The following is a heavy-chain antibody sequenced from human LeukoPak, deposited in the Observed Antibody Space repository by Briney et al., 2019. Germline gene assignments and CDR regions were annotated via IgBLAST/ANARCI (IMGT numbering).Heavy chain of an antibody. D-gene: IGHD3-3*01. Sequence: GSSVKVSCKASGGTFSSYAISWVRQAPGQGLEWMGGIIPIFGTANYAQKFQGRVTITADKSTSTAYMELSSLRSEDTAVYYCARGYDFWSGAKIPQYYYYYMDVWGKGTTVTVSS. J-gene: IGHJ6*03. CDR1: GGTFSSYA. CDR2: IIPIFGTA. V-gene: IGHV1-69*06. CDR3: ARGYDFWSGAKIPQYYYYYMDV.